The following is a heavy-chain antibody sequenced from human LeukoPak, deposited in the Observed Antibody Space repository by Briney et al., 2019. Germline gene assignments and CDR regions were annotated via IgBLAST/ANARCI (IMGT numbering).Heavy chain of an antibody. D-gene: IGHD4-17*01. CDR1: GGSISSGGYY. CDR3: ARQMTTLPTGRTFDT. V-gene: IGHV4-31*03. CDR2: IYYSGST. J-gene: IGHJ3*02. Sequence: KSSETLSLTCTVSGGSISSGGYYWSWIRQHPGKGLEWIGYIYYSGSTYYNPSLKSRVTISVDTSKNQFSLKLTSVTAADTAIYYCARQMTTLPTGRTFDTWGQGTMVTVSS.